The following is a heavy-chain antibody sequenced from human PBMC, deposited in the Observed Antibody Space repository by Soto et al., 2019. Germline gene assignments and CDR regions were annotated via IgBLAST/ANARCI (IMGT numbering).Heavy chain of an antibody. CDR1: GFTISSYA. J-gene: IGHJ5*02. CDR3: AKEYYDFWSGSTSSFDP. CDR2: ISGSGGST. V-gene: IGHV3-23*01. D-gene: IGHD3-3*01. Sequence: PGGSLRLPCAASGFTISSYAMSWVRQAPGKGLEWVSAISGSGGSTYYADSVKGRFTISRDNSKNTLYLQMNSLRAEDTAVYYCAKEYYDFWSGSTSSFDPWGQGTLVTVSS.